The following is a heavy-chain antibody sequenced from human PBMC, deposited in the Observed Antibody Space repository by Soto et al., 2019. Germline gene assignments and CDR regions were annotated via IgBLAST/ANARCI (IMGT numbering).Heavy chain of an antibody. CDR2: IYWNDDK. CDR3: AHVDKLLITIFGVAQDDAFDT. V-gene: IGHV2-5*01. CDR1: GFSLSTSGVG. Sequence: SGPTLVNPTQTLTLTCTFSGFSLSTSGVGVGWIRQPPGKALEWLALIYWNDDKRYSRSLKSRLTITKDTSKNQVVLTMTNMDPVDTATYYCAHVDKLLITIFGVAQDDAFDTWGQGTMVSVS. D-gene: IGHD3-3*01. J-gene: IGHJ3*02.